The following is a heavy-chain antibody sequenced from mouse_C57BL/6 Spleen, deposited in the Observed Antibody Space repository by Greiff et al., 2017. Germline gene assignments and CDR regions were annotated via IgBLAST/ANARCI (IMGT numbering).Heavy chain of an antibody. CDR2: IYPGDGDT. J-gene: IGHJ2*01. CDR3: ERLGDY. V-gene: IGHV1-82*01. Sequence: VQLQQSGPELVKPGASVKISCKASGYAFSSSWMHWVKQRPGKGLEWIGRIYPGDGDTNYNGKFKGKATLTADKSSSTAYMQLSSLTSEDSAVYFCERLGDYWGQGTTLTVSS. CDR1: GYAFSSSW.